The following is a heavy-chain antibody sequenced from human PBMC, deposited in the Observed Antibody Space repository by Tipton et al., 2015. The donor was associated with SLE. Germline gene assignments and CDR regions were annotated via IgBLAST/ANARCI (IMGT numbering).Heavy chain of an antibody. CDR2: ISGSGGST. J-gene: IGHJ4*01. V-gene: IGHV3-23*01. CDR3: AKDSTGWGSFDY. Sequence: SLRLSCAASGFTFSSYGMSWVRQAPGKGLEWVSAISGSGGSTYYADSVKGRFTISRDNSKNTLYLQMNSLRAEDTAVYFCAKDSTGWGSFDYWAQGTLVTVSS. D-gene: IGHD7-27*01. CDR1: GFTFSSYG.